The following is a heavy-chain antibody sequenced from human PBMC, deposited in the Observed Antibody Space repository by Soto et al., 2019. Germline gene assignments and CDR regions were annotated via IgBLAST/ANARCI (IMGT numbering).Heavy chain of an antibody. V-gene: IGHV4-39*01. J-gene: IGHJ5*02. Sequence: SETLSLTCTVSGGSISSSSYYWGWIRQPPGKGLEWIGSIYYSGSTYYNPSLKSRVTISVDTSKNQFSLKLSSVTAADTAVYYCARYCGQWLPLDWFDPWGQGTLDTVSS. CDR1: GGSISSSSYY. D-gene: IGHD6-19*01. CDR3: ARYCGQWLPLDWFDP. CDR2: IYYSGST.